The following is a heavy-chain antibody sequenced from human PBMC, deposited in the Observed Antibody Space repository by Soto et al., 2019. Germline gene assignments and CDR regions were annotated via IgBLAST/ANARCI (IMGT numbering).Heavy chain of an antibody. V-gene: IGHV3-21*01. D-gene: IGHD3-10*01. J-gene: IGHJ4*01. Sequence: EVQLVESGGGLVKPGESLRLSCAASGFTFNSYSMNWVRQAPGKGLEWVSSISTSGTSIVYADSVRGRFSISRDNTNNSLYLPMNSLRAEDTAVYYCARHHFGSSSDYWGHGTLVTVSS. CDR3: ARHHFGSSSDY. CDR1: GFTFNSYS. CDR2: ISTSGTSI.